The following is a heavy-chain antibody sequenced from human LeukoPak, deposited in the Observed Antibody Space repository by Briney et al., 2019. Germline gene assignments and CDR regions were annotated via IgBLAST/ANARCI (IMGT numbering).Heavy chain of an antibody. CDR3: ARDLIVYGSGSYFDY. J-gene: IGHJ4*02. V-gene: IGHV1-18*01. Sequence: ASVKVSCKASGYTFTSYGISWVRQAPGQGLEWMGWISAYNGNTNYAQNFQGRLTITTDTSASTAYMELSSLRSEDTALYFCARDLIVYGSGSYFDYWGQGTLVTVSS. D-gene: IGHD3-10*01. CDR1: GYTFTSYG. CDR2: ISAYNGNT.